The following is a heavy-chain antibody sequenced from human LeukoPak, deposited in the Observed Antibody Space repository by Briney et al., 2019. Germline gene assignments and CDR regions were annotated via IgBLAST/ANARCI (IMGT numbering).Heavy chain of an antibody. D-gene: IGHD6-13*01. J-gene: IGHJ5*02. CDR2: ISGSGSRT. V-gene: IGHV3-23*01. Sequence: SGGSLRLSCAASGLTFSSYAMSWVRQAPGKGLEWVSAISGSGSRTYYADSVKGRFTISRDNSKSILYLRINSLRADDTAVYYCAKEVVVSAAVGTVGFDPWGQGTLVTVSS. CDR3: AKEVVVSAAVGTVGFDP. CDR1: GLTFSSYA.